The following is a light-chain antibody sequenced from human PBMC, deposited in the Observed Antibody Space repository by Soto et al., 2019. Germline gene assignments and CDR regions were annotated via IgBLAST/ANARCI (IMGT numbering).Light chain of an antibody. Sequence: EIVLTQSPATLSVSPGERVTLSCRASQSVSRYLAWYQQKPGQAPRLLIYDASNRATGVPARFSGSGSGTDFTLAVSSLKPEDFAVYSCQQRGDWPITFGQGTRLEIK. CDR1: QSVSRY. CDR3: QQRGDWPIT. CDR2: DAS. V-gene: IGKV3-11*01. J-gene: IGKJ5*01.